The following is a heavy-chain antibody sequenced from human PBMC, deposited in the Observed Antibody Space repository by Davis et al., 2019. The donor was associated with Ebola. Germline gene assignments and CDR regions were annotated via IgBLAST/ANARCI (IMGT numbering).Heavy chain of an antibody. D-gene: IGHD2-15*01. CDR3: AKDPGGCSGGSCYYYYYGMDV. CDR2: ISGSGGST. Sequence: GESLKISCAASGFTFSSYAMSWVRQAPGKGLEWVSAISGSGGSTYYADSVKGRFTISRDNAKNSLYLQMNNLRAEDTAIYYCAKDPGGCSGGSCYYYYYGMDVWGQGTTVTVSS. V-gene: IGHV3-23*01. CDR1: GFTFSSYA. J-gene: IGHJ6*02.